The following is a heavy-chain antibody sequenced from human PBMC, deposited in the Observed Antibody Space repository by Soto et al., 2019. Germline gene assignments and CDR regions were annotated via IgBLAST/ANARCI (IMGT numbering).Heavy chain of an antibody. V-gene: IGHV1-18*01. CDR1: GYTFATLG. CDR3: ARFAPCSGGICSSSPLDY. Sequence: QVQLLQSGAEVKKPGASVKVSCKPSGYTFATLGISWVRQAPGQGVEWMGWITPHNGDTNYAQKLQGIVTTTTDTTTSTAYMGVRSLRSGDPALYYCARFAPCSGGICSSSPLDYWGQGTLVTVSS. CDR2: ITPHNGDT. J-gene: IGHJ4*02. D-gene: IGHD2-15*01.